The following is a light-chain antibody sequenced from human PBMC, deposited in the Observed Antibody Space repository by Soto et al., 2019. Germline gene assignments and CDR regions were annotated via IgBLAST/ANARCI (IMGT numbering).Light chain of an antibody. Sequence: EIVMTQSPATLSVSPGERVTLSCRASQSVSSSLAWYQQKPGHAPRLLIYGASTKATGIPARFSGSGSGTEFTLTISSLQSEDFAVYYWQQYNNWPPFTFGPGTKVDIK. CDR3: QQYNNWPPFT. V-gene: IGKV3-15*01. CDR2: GAS. J-gene: IGKJ3*01. CDR1: QSVSSS.